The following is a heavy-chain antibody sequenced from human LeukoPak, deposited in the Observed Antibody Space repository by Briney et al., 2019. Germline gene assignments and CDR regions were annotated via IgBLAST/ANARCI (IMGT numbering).Heavy chain of an antibody. Sequence: SETLSLTCTASGGSISSYYWSWIRQPPGKGLEWIGYIYYSGSTNYNPSLKSRVTISVDTSKNQFSLKLSSVTAADTAVYYCAREGGYCSSTSCLDLFDYWGQGTLVTVSS. J-gene: IGHJ4*02. CDR2: IYYSGST. V-gene: IGHV4-59*01. D-gene: IGHD2-2*01. CDR3: AREGGYCSSTSCLDLFDY. CDR1: GGSISSYY.